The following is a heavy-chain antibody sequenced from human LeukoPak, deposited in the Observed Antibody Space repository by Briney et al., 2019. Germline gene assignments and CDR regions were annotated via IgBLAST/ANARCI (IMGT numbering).Heavy chain of an antibody. J-gene: IGHJ4*02. Sequence: AASLSLTCTVSGGSISSYYWSWIRQPPGKRLGWIWYIYIVVSTNYNPSLKSRVNISVDTSKNQFSLQRSSATAADTAAYYCAREEGWGKFDYWGQGTLVTVSS. V-gene: IGHV4-59*01. D-gene: IGHD7-27*01. CDR1: GGSISSYY. CDR3: AREEGWGKFDY. CDR2: IYIVVST.